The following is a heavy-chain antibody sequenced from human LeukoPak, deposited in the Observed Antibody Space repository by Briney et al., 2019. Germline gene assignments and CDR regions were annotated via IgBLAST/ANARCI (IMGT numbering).Heavy chain of an antibody. CDR1: GYTFTGYY. D-gene: IGHD5-24*01. CDR2: INPNSGGT. V-gene: IGHV1-2*04. CDR3: ARHWATIGRDGYNTEGAFDI. J-gene: IGHJ3*02. Sequence: ASVKVSCKASGYTFTGYYMHWVRQAPGQGLEWMGWINPNSGGTNYAQKFQGWVTMTRDTSKNQFSLKLSSVTAADTAVYYCARHWATIGRDGYNTEGAFDIWGQGTMVTVSS.